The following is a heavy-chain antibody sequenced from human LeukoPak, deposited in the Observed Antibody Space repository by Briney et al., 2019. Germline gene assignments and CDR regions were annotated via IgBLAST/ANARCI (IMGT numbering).Heavy chain of an antibody. CDR2: INHSGST. V-gene: IGHV4-34*01. Sequence: SETLSLTCAVYGGSFSGYYWSWIRQPPGKGLEWIGEINHSGSTNYNPSLKSRVTISVDTSKNQFSLKLSSVTAADTAVYYCARELDSRTFWSGPKGWFDPWGQGTLVTVSS. CDR1: GGSFSGYY. CDR3: ARELDSRTFWSGPKGWFDP. D-gene: IGHD3-3*01. J-gene: IGHJ5*02.